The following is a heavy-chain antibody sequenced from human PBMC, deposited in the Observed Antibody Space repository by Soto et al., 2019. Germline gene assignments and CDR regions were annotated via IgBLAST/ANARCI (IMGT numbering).Heavy chain of an antibody. J-gene: IGHJ6*02. D-gene: IGHD3-9*01. CDR3: AREYYDDLTGYCYGMDV. CDR2: MNPNNGDT. V-gene: IGHV1-8*01. CDR1: GYTFASFN. Sequence: QVQLVQSGAEVKKPGASVKVSCKASGYTFASFNINWVRQATGQGLEWMGWMNPNNGDTAYAQKFRGRVTMTKDTSLATAYMELSSLRSEDTAVYYCAREYYDDLTGYCYGMDVWGQGTAVTASS.